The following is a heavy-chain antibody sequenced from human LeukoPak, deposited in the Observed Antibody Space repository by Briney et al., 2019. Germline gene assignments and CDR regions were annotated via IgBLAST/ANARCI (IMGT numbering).Heavy chain of an antibody. J-gene: IGHJ4*02. Sequence: SVNVSCKASRGTFSKYAISWLRPAPGQGLEWMGRIIPILNITRYAQKFQGRVTIAADNSTSTAYMELSRLRSEDTAMYYCARDDDRAREIDYWGQGTLVTVSS. CDR1: RGTFSKYA. V-gene: IGHV1-69*04. CDR3: ARDDDRAREIDY. D-gene: IGHD3-22*01. CDR2: IIPILNIT.